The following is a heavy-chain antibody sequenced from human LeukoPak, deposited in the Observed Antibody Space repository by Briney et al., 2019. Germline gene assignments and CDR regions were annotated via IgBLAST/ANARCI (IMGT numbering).Heavy chain of an antibody. D-gene: IGHD2-2*01. CDR2: IIPIFGTA. V-gene: IGHV1-69*13. CDR1: GYTFASYG. CDR3: ARDASPVPYYYYYYGMDV. J-gene: IGHJ6*02. Sequence: ASVTVSCKASGYTFASYGISWVRQAPGQGLEWMGGIIPIFGTANYAQKFQGRVTITADESTSTAYMELSSLRSEDTAVYYCARDASPVPYYYYYYGMDVWGQGTTVTVSS.